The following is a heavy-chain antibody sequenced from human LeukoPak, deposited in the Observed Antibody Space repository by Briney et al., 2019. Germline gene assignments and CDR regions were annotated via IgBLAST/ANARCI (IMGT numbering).Heavy chain of an antibody. CDR3: ARDMGFGELCLDY. J-gene: IGHJ4*02. Sequence: ASVKVSCKASGYTFTSYAMHWVRQAPGQRLEWMGWINAGNSNTKYSQKFQGRVTITRDTSASTAYMELSSLRSEDTAVYYCARDMGFGELCLDYWGQGTLVTVSS. D-gene: IGHD3-10*01. CDR2: INAGNSNT. CDR1: GYTFTSYA. V-gene: IGHV1-3*01.